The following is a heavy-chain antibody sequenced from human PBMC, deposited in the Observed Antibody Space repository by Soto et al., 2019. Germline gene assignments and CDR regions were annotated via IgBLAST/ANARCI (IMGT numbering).Heavy chain of an antibody. D-gene: IGHD6-13*01. Sequence: SEPLSLTCSVSGGSISSGSYSWVWIRQPPGKGLEWIGTIYYIGNPYYTPSLKSRLTISVDTSKNQFSLKLSSVTAADTAVYYCARAAMGGSSWPFDYWGQGTLVTVSS. CDR3: ARAAMGGSSWPFDY. CDR2: IYYIGNP. CDR1: GGSISSGSYS. J-gene: IGHJ4*02. V-gene: IGHV4-39*07.